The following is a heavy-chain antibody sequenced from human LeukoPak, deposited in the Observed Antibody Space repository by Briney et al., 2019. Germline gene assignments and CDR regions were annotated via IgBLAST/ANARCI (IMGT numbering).Heavy chain of an antibody. J-gene: IGHJ4*02. CDR3: ARGKNIAAAGMDRYYFDY. CDR2: IYYSGST. CDR1: GGSISNYY. V-gene: IGHV4-59*12. Sequence: SETLSLTCTVSGGSISNYYWNWIRQPPGKGLGWIGSIYYSGSTYYNPSLKSRVTISVDTSKNQFSLKLSSVTAADTAVYYCARGKNIAAAGMDRYYFDYWGQGTLVTVSS. D-gene: IGHD6-13*01.